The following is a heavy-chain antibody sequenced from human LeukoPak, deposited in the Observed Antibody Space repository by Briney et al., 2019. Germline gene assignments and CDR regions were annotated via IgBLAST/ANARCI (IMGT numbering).Heavy chain of an antibody. CDR1: GFSFSSYG. D-gene: IGHD6-13*01. V-gene: IGHV3-48*01. Sequence: GGSLRLSCAASGFSFSSYGMNWVRQAPGKGLEWVSYISGSGTTISYADSVKGRFTISRDGTRNSLYLQMNSLRVEDTAVYYCARDLKAYSSSGGVGYWGQGTLVTVSS. CDR2: ISGSGTTI. J-gene: IGHJ4*02. CDR3: ARDLKAYSSSGGVGY.